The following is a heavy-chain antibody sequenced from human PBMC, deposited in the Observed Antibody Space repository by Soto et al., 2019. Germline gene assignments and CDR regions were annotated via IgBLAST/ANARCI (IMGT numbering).Heavy chain of an antibody. CDR3: ARDXGYYDSSANYYYYGMDV. V-gene: IGHV3-53*01. J-gene: IGHJ6*02. Sequence: GGSLRLSCTASDLAVNSNYMSWVRQAPGKGLEWVSIIYSGGTTYYADSVKGRFTISRDSSKNTLYLQMNSLRAGDTAVYYCARDXGYYDSSANYYYYGMDVWGQGTTVTVSS. CDR1: DLAVNSNY. D-gene: IGHD3-22*01. CDR2: IYSGGTT.